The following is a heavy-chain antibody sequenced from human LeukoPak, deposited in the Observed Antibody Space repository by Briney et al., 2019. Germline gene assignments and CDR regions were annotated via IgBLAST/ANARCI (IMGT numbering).Heavy chain of an antibody. CDR1: GGSISSSSYY. V-gene: IGHV4-39*07. Sequence: PSETLSLTCTVSGGSISSSSYYWGWIRQPPGKGLEWIGSIYYSGSTYYNPSLKSRVTISVDTSKNQFSLKLSSVTAADTAVYYCARFPILGVRGVDSPDAFDIWGQGTMVTVSS. CDR2: IYYSGST. D-gene: IGHD3-10*01. J-gene: IGHJ3*02. CDR3: ARFPILGVRGVDSPDAFDI.